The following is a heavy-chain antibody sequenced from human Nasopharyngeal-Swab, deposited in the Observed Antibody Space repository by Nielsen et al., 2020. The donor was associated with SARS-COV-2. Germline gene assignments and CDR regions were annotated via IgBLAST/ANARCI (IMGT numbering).Heavy chain of an antibody. V-gene: IGHV3-23*01. D-gene: IGHD6-13*01. CDR2: IGASDGQT. J-gene: IGHJ4*02. Sequence: VRQAPGKGLDWVSGIGASDGQTHYAGSVKGRFTISRDNSKNTLYLQMNSLRAEDTAVYYCAKDITAAGTRFFDYWGQGTLVTVSS. CDR3: AKDITAAGTRFFDY.